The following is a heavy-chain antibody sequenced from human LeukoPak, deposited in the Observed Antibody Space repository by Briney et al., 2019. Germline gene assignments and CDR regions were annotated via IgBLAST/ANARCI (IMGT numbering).Heavy chain of an antibody. J-gene: IGHJ4*02. Sequence: GGSLRLSCAASGFTFSSYEMNWVRQAPGKGLEWVSYISSSGSTIYYADSVKGRFIISRDNAKNSLYLQMNSLRAEDTAVYYCARGNDYYDSSGYYYWGQGTLVTVSS. CDR2: ISSSGSTI. D-gene: IGHD3-22*01. V-gene: IGHV3-48*03. CDR1: GFTFSSYE. CDR3: ARGNDYYDSSGYYY.